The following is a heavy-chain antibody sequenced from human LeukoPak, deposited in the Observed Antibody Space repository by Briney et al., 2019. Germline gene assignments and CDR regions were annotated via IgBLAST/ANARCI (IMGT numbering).Heavy chain of an antibody. J-gene: IGHJ4*02. CDR1: GDSISSYY. V-gene: IGHV4-59*08. Sequence: SETLSLTCTVSGDSISSYYWTWIRQPPGKGLEWIGYIYCSGNTNSNPSLKSRVTISLDTSRNQFSLKLSSVTAADTAVYYCARRARATAGGDYFDYWGQGTLVTVSS. CDR2: IYCSGNT. CDR3: ARRARATAGGDYFDY. D-gene: IGHD6-13*01.